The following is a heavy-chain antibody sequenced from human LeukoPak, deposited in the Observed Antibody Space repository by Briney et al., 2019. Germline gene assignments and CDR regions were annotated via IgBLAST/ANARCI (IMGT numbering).Heavy chain of an antibody. CDR2: IYYSGST. V-gene: IGHV4-59*01. CDR3: ARDSLCSGGSCYSDY. CDR1: GGSISSYY. J-gene: IGHJ4*02. Sequence: SEALSLTCTVPGGSISSYYWSWIRQPPGKGLGWIGYIYYSGSTNYNPSLKSRVTISVDTSKNQFSLKLSSVTAADTAVYYCARDSLCSGGSCYSDYWGQGTLVTVSS. D-gene: IGHD2-15*01.